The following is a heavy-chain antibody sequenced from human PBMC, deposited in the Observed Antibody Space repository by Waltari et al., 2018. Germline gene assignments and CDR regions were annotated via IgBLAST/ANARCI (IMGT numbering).Heavy chain of an antibody. V-gene: IGHV1-2*02. CDR1: RGAITEHS. D-gene: IGHD2-21*01. CDR2: SNQNGGAT. CDR3: ASEYCGGECRLFDI. Sequence: LVQSGPEVRTPGASLKGSCHVSRGAITEHSIYWVRQVPGHGVGNVRGQGLEWMAWSNQNGGATNYAQRCRVRITVPWESSRTTSYLGLSGLRPDDTAVYYCASEYCGGECRLFDIWGPGTPVTVSS. J-gene: IGHJ4*02.